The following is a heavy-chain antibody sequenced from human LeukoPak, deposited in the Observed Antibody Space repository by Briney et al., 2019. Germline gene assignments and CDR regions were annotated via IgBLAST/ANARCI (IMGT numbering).Heavy chain of an antibody. V-gene: IGHV3-9*01. CDR1: GFTFDDYA. D-gene: IGHD4-17*01. J-gene: IGHJ3*02. CDR3: AKALDRRTTVTLPDAFDI. Sequence: GRSLRLSFAASGFTFDDYAMHWVRQAPGKGLEWVSGISWNSGSIGYADSVKGRFTISRDNAKNSLYLQMNSLRAEDTALYYCAKALDRRTTVTLPDAFDIWGQGTMVTVSS. CDR2: ISWNSGSI.